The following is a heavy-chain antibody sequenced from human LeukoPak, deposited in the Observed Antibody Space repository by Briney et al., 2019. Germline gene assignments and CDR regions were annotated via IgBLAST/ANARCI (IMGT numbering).Heavy chain of an antibody. CDR2: ISSSSSYI. CDR3: ARMDSSGYYPPSRRANVAFDI. D-gene: IGHD3-22*01. V-gene: IGHV3-21*01. J-gene: IGHJ3*02. CDR1: GFTFSTYI. Sequence: GGSLRLSCAASGFTFSTYIMNWVRQAPGKGLEWVSSISSSSSYIYYADSVKGRFTISRDNAKNSLYLQMNSLRAEDTAVYYCARMDSSGYYPPSRRANVAFDIWGQGTMVTVSS.